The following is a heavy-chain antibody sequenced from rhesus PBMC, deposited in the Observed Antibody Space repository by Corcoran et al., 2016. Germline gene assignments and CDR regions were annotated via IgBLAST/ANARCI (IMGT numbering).Heavy chain of an antibody. J-gene: IGHJ4*01. Sequence: QVQLQESGPGLVKPSETLSLTCAVPGYSIRSGYYWGWIRQPPGKGLEYIGYSSGSSGGTSYNPSLESRVTISKDTSKNQFSLKVSSVTAADTAVYYCARQYSTAVSNWGQGVLVTVSS. V-gene: IGHV4-99*01. CDR3: ARQYSTAVSN. D-gene: IGHD4-29*01. CDR2: SSGSSGGT. CDR1: GYSIRSGYY.